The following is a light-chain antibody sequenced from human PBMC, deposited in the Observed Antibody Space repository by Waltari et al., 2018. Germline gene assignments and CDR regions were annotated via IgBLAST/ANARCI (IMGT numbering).Light chain of an antibody. CDR3: QQSYNTPFT. J-gene: IGKJ3*01. CDR1: QSISRH. CDR2: AAS. Sequence: DIQMTQSPSSLSASVGDSVTITCRAIQSISRHLNWYQQKSGKAPKFLIHAASSLQSGVPSRFSGSGSGTDFTLTISSLQPEDFATYYCQQSYNTPFTFGPGTKVDVE. V-gene: IGKV1-39*01.